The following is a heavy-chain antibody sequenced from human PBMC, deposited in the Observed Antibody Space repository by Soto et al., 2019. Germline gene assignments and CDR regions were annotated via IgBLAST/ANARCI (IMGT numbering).Heavy chain of an antibody. CDR2: IYYSGST. Sequence: SETLSLTCTVSGGSISSGDYYWSWIRQPPGKGLEWIGYIYYSGSTYYNPSLKSRVTISVDMSKNQFSLKLSSVTAADTAVYYCARGPQIGVVVVAARNPGENSLDYWGQGTLVTVSS. J-gene: IGHJ4*02. V-gene: IGHV4-30-4*01. CDR1: GGSISSGDYY. CDR3: ARGPQIGVVVVAARNPGENSLDY. D-gene: IGHD2-15*01.